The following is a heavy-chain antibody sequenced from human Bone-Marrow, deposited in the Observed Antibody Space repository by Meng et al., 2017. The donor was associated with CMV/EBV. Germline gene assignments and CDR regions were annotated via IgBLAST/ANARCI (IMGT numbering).Heavy chain of an antibody. CDR3: ARKAPSSIAARPLYYYYYGKDV. J-gene: IGHJ6*02. CDR1: GYTFTSYG. V-gene: IGHV1-18*01. Sequence: ASVKVSCKASGYTFTSYGISWVRQAPGQGLEWMGWISAYNGNTNYAQKLQGRVTMTTDTSTSTAYMELRSLRSDDTAVYYCARKAPSSIAARPLYYYYYGKDVWGQGTTITVSS. D-gene: IGHD6-6*01. CDR2: ISAYNGNT.